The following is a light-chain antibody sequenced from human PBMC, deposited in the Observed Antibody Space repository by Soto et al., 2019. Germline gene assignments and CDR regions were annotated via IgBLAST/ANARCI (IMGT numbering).Light chain of an antibody. V-gene: IGLV1-44*01. J-gene: IGLJ2*01. CDR2: SNT. Sequence: QSVLTQPPSASGTPGQRVTISCSGSSSNIGSNTVNWYQQLPGTAPKLLIYSNTQRPSGVPDRFSGSKFGTSASLAISGLQDGEEADYYCAAWDDSLNGSVVFGGGTKLTVL. CDR3: AAWDDSLNGSVV. CDR1: SSNIGSNT.